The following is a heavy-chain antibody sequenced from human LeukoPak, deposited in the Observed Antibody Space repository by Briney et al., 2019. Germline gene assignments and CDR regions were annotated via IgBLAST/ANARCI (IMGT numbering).Heavy chain of an antibody. CDR2: IYYSGST. D-gene: IGHD5-24*01. Sequence: PSETLSLTCSVSGGSISTYYWSWIRRPPGKGLEWIGYIYYSGSTNYNPSLKSRVTISVDTSKNQFSLKLSSVTAADTAVYYCARVRDGYNYYYYYGMDVWGQGTTVTVSS. V-gene: IGHV4-59*01. CDR3: ARVRDGYNYYYYYGMDV. J-gene: IGHJ6*02. CDR1: GGSISTYY.